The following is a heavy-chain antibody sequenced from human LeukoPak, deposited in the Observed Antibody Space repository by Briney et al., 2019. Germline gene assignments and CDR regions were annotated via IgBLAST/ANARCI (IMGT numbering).Heavy chain of an antibody. CDR3: ARGLGLASADY. D-gene: IGHD1-26*01. CDR1: GGSFSGYY. Sequence: TSETLSLICAVYGGSFSGYYWSWIRQPPGKGLEWIGEINHSGSTNYNPSLKSRVTISVDTSKNQFSLKLSSVTAADTAVYYCARGLGLASADYWGQGTLVTVSS. CDR2: INHSGST. J-gene: IGHJ4*02. V-gene: IGHV4-34*01.